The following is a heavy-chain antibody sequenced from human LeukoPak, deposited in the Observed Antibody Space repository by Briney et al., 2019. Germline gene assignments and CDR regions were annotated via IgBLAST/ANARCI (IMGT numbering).Heavy chain of an antibody. CDR1: GFTLSSYP. J-gene: IGHJ3*02. CDR2: ISYDGSNK. V-gene: IGHV3-30-3*01. D-gene: IGHD2-21*02. Sequence: GGSLRLSCAASGFTLSSYPMHWVRQAPGKGLEWVAVISYDGSNKYYADSVKGRFTISRDNSKNTLYLQMNSLRAEDTAVYYCARVGAYCGGDCYSAFDIWGQGTMVTVSS. CDR3: ARVGAYCGGDCYSAFDI.